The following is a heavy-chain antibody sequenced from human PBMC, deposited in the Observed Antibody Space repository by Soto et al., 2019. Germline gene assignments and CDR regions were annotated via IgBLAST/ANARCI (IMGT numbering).Heavy chain of an antibody. V-gene: IGHV1-2*04. Sequence: ASVKVSGKASGYTFTGYYMHWVRHAPGQGLECLGWINPNSGRTNYAQKFHGWVSMTREPSISTAYMELSMLRSHDTPLYYRATSSPPYSRSPGADYGMDVWGRGTTVTVSS. J-gene: IGHJ6*02. D-gene: IGHD6-13*01. CDR2: INPNSGRT. CDR1: GYTFTGYY. CDR3: ATSSPPYSRSPGADYGMDV.